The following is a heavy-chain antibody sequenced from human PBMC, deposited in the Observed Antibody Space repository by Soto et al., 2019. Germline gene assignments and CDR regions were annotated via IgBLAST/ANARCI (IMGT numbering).Heavy chain of an antibody. J-gene: IGHJ6*02. V-gene: IGHV1-69*12. CDR1: GGTFRNSA. CDR3: ARDNDRPQLGGNYYYILDV. CDR2: IMPIFRTP. D-gene: IGHD1-1*01. Sequence: QVQLEQSGAEVKKPGSSVKVSCKASGGTFRNSAISWVRQAPGQGLEWMGGIMPIFRTPDYSQKFQGRVTITADESTSTPSMELSGLRSDDTAVYYCARDNDRPQLGGNYYYILDVWGQGTTVTVSS.